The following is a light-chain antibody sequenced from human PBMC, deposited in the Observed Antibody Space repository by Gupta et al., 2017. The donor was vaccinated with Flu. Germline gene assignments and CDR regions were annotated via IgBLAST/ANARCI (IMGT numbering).Light chain of an antibody. CDR2: ETS. CDR3: QHCSSSVIT. Sequence: EIVLTQSLGTLSLSLGETATLSCRASQSISSLYLAWYQQKPGQAPRLLIHETSIRATGFPDRFSGSGSGKDFTLTISRLEPEDFAIYYCQHCSSSVITFGPGTRLDIK. J-gene: IGKJ5*01. V-gene: IGKV3-20*01. CDR1: QSISSLY.